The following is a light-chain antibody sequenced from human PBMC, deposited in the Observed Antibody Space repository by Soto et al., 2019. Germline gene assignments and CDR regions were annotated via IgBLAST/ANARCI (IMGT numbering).Light chain of an antibody. CDR2: GNS. CDR3: QSYDSSLSGYV. Sequence: QSVLTQPPSVSGAPGQRVTISRTGSSSNIGAGYDVHWYQQLPGTAPKLLIYGNSNRPSGVPDRFSGSKSGTSASLAITGLQAEDEADYYCQSYDSSLSGYVFGTGTKLTAL. V-gene: IGLV1-40*01. J-gene: IGLJ1*01. CDR1: SSNIGAGYD.